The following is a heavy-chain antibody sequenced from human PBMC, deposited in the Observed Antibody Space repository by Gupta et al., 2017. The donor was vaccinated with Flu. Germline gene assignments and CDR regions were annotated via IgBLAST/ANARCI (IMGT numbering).Heavy chain of an antibody. CDR3: KRYTSGYSDC. D-gene: IGHD2-2*02. V-gene: IGHV3-74*01. J-gene: IGHJ4*03. CDR2: INMDGTIT. CDR1: GFTFSNYW. Sequence: EVQLVESGGDLVHPGGSLRLSCAASGFTFSNYWMTWVRQVPGKGLVWVSRINMDGTITSYADSVKGRCTISRDNAKNTLYLQMNSLRAEDTAVYYYKRYTSGYSDCWGTGTLVTVSS.